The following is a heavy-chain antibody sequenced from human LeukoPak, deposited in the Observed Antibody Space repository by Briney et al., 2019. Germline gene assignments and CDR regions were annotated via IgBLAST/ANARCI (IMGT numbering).Heavy chain of an antibody. D-gene: IGHD2-2*01. J-gene: IGHJ4*02. Sequence: PSDTLSLTCTVSGGSISSYYWSWIRQPPGKGLEWIGHIYYSGSTNYNPSLKSRVTISVDTSKNQFSLKLSSVTAADTAVYYCARQGLQYCSSTSCYAYFDYWGQGTLVTVSS. CDR3: ARQGLQYCSSTSCYAYFDY. CDR2: IYYSGST. V-gene: IGHV4-59*01. CDR1: GGSISSYY.